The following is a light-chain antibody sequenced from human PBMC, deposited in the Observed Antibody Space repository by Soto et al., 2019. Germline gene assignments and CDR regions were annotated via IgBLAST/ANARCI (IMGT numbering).Light chain of an antibody. CDR1: QSVSSSS. CDR2: GAY. CDR3: QQYDTSPET. J-gene: IGKJ3*01. V-gene: IGKV3-20*01. Sequence: EIGLTQSPGTLSLSPGERATLSCRASQSVSSSSLAWYQQKPGQAPRLLIYGAYSRATGIPERFSGSGSGTDFTHTIRRLEPEDFAVYYYQQYDTSPETFGPGTKVDIK.